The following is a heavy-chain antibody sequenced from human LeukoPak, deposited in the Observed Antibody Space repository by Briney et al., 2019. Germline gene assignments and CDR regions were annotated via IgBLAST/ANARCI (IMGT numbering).Heavy chain of an antibody. J-gene: IGHJ4*02. CDR2: ISGSGGST. CDR1: GFTFSSYG. V-gene: IGHV3-23*01. CDR3: AKDPGDGDY. Sequence: LPGGSLRLSCAASGFTFSSYGMHWVRQAPGKGLEWVSAISGSGGSTYYADSVKGRFTISRDNSKNTLYLQMNSLRAEDTAVYYCAKDPGDGDYWGQGTLVTVSS. D-gene: IGHD3-10*01.